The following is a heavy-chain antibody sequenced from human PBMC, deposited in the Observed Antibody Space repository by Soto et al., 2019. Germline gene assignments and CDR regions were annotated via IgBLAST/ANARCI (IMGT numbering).Heavy chain of an antibody. CDR1: GGSFSGYY. Sequence: SETLSLTCAVYGGSFSGYYWSWIRQPPGKGLEWIGEINHSGSTNYNPSLKSRATISVDTSKNQFSLKLSSVTAADTAVYYCAIGTVVTAAPDVLAISGQGTLV. V-gene: IGHV4-34*01. CDR2: INHSGST. CDR3: AIGTVVTAAPDVLAI. J-gene: IGHJ3*02. D-gene: IGHD2-21*02.